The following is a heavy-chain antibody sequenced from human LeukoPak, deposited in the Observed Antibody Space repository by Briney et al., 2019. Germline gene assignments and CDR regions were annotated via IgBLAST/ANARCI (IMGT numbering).Heavy chain of an antibody. V-gene: IGHV1-2*06. D-gene: IGHD1-20*01. CDR2: INPKTGGS. J-gene: IGHJ4*02. CDR3: ATLVSGSNY. Sequence: ASVRVSCKASGYTFTGYYMHLVRQAPGQGLEWLGRINPKTGGSNYAQKFQGRVTMTSDTSTSTAYMELSRLNSDDTAVYYCATLVSGSNYWGQGTLVTVSS. CDR1: GYTFTGYY.